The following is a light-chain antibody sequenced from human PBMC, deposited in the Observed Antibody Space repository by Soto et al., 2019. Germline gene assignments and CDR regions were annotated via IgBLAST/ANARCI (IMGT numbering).Light chain of an antibody. CDR1: QSISSW. V-gene: IGKV1-5*01. CDR3: QQYNSYSPT. CDR2: DAS. J-gene: IGKJ1*01. Sequence: DIQMTQSPSTLSASVGDRVTITCWASQSISSWLAWYQQKPGKAPKLLIYDASSLESGVPSRFSGSGSGTEFTLTISSLQTDDFATYYCQQYNSYSPTFGQGTKVEIK.